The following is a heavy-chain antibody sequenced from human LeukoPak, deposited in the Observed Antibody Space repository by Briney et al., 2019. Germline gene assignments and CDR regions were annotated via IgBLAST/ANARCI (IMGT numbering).Heavy chain of an antibody. CDR1: GGSISSYY. J-gene: IGHJ2*01. Sequence: PSETLSLTCTVSGGSISSYYWSWIRQPPGKGLEYIGYIYYSGSTNYNPSLKSRVTISVDTSKNQFSLKLNSVTVTDTAVYYCARNPLGHCTSASCLRYWYFDLWGRGTLVTVSS. CDR3: ARNPLGHCTSASCLRYWYFDL. D-gene: IGHD2-2*01. V-gene: IGHV4-59*01. CDR2: IYYSGST.